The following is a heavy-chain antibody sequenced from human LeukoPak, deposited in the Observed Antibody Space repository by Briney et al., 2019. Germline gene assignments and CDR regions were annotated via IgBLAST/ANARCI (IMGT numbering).Heavy chain of an antibody. CDR2: INQDGSGK. J-gene: IGHJ5*02. CDR3: ARDLFSLVDTADNWFDP. CDR1: GFIFSSYW. D-gene: IGHD5-18*01. V-gene: IGHV3-7*01. Sequence: GGSLRLSCGASGFIFSSYWMSWVRQAPGKGLEWVANINQDGSGKYYVDSVKGRFTISRDNAKNSLYLQMNSLRAEDTALYYCARDLFSLVDTADNWFDPWGQGTLVTVCS.